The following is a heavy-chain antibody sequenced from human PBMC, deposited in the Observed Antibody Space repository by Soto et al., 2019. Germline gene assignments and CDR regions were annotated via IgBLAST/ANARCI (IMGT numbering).Heavy chain of an antibody. D-gene: IGHD4-17*01. CDR1: GGSISSGNYY. J-gene: IGHJ6*02. CDR2: IFHSGSP. CDR3: ARAHYGDYGYGMDV. V-gene: IGHV4-30-2*01. Sequence: SETLSLTCTVSGGSISSGNYYWSWIRQPPGKGLEWIGYIFHSGSPYYNPSLKSRVTISVDRSKNQFSLKLSSVTAADTAVYYCARAHYGDYGYGMDVWGQGTTVTVSS.